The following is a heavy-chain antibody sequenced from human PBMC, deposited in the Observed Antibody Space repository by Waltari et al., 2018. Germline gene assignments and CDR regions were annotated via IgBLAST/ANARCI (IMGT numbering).Heavy chain of an antibody. V-gene: IGHV3-11*01. D-gene: IGHD3-10*01. J-gene: IGHJ4*02. CDR1: GFTCSDYY. Sequence: QVQLVESGGGLVKPGGSLRLSCAAYGFTCSDYYMGWIRQAPGKGLEWVSYISSSVSTIYYADSVKGRFTISRDNAKNSLYLQMNSLRAEDTAVYYCARNYGSGSLLDYWGQGTLVTVSS. CDR3: ARNYGSGSLLDY. CDR2: ISSSVSTI.